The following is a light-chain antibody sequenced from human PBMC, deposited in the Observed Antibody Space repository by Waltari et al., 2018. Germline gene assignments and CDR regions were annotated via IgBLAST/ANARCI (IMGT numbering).Light chain of an antibody. CDR3: SLSPNDALV. V-gene: IGLV7-46*01. Sequence: QAVVTQEPSLTVSPGGTVTLTCGSSTGAVTSGHFPYWFQQKPGQAPRTLIYDISYKHSWKPARCSGSLLGGKAALTLSGAQPEDEADYYCSLSPNDALVFGGGTKLTVL. J-gene: IGLJ2*01. CDR2: DIS. CDR1: TGAVTSGHF.